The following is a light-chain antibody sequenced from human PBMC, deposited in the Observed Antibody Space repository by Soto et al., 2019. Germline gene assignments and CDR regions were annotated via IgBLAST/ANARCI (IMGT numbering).Light chain of an antibody. J-gene: IGKJ1*01. CDR1: QSVSSSY. V-gene: IGKV3-20*01. CDR2: GAS. Sequence: EIVMTQSPGTLSVSPGEGATLSCRASQSVSSSYLAWYQQKPGQAPRLLIYGASSRATGIPDRFSGSGSGTDFTLTISRLEPEDFAVYYCQQYGSSPWVFGQGTKVDIK. CDR3: QQYGSSPWV.